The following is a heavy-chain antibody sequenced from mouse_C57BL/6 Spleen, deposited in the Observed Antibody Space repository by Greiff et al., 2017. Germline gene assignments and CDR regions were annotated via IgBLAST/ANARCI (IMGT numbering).Heavy chain of an antibody. CDR3: ARYYGSSSAWFAY. J-gene: IGHJ3*01. Sequence: VQLQQSGAELVKPGASVKLSCTASGFNIKDYYMHWVKQRTEQGLEWIGRIDPEDGGTKYAPKFQGKATITADTSSNTAYLPLSSLTSEDTAVYYCARYYGSSSAWFAYWGQGTLVTVSA. CDR1: GFNIKDYY. CDR2: IDPEDGGT. D-gene: IGHD1-1*01. V-gene: IGHV14-2*01.